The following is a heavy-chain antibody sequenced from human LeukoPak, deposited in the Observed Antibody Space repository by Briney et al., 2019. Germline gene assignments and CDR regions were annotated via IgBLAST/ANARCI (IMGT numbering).Heavy chain of an antibody. CDR1: GFTFSSYS. D-gene: IGHD2-15*01. V-gene: IGHV3-21*01. Sequence: GGSLRLSCAASGFTFSSYSMTWVRQAPGKGLEWVSSMSSSSDYIYYADSVKGRFTISRDNAKNSLYLQMNSLRADDTAVYYCARGVGLGQVVNWFDPWGQGTLVTVS. J-gene: IGHJ5*02. CDR2: MSSSSDYI. CDR3: ARGVGLGQVVNWFDP.